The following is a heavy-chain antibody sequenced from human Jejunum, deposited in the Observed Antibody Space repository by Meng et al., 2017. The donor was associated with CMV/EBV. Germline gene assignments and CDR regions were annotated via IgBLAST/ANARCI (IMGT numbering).Heavy chain of an antibody. CDR1: GGSISSGDYY. CDR2: IYYSGAS. V-gene: IGHV4-30-4*01. J-gene: IGHJ4*02. D-gene: IGHD6-19*01. CDR3: ARDRGYSSGWGVFDY. Sequence: QGTLQEPGPGLVKPSQTLSLTCSVSGGSISSGDYYWSWIRQSPEKGLEWIGFIYYSGASYSTPSLRSRVTMSMDTSTNQFSLRLNSVTAADTGVYFCARDRGYSSGWGVFDYWGRGTLVTVFS.